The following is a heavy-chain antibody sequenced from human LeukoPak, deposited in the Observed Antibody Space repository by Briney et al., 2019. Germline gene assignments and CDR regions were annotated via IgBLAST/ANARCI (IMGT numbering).Heavy chain of an antibody. CDR1: GGSISSSSYY. D-gene: IGHD4-17*01. Sequence: SETLSLTCTVSGGSISSSSYYWGWIRQPPGKGLEWIGSIYYSGSTYYNPSLKSRVTISVDTSKNQLSLKLSSVTAADTAVYYCARQSTVNYHYGMDVWGQGTTVTVSS. CDR2: IYYSGST. V-gene: IGHV4-39*07. J-gene: IGHJ6*02. CDR3: ARQSTVNYHYGMDV.